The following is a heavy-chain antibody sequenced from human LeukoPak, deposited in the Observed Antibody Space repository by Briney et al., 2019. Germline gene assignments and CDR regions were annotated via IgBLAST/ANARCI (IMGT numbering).Heavy chain of an antibody. CDR3: ARVMDSSGYYYYMDV. CDR1: GFTFSSYG. J-gene: IGHJ6*03. V-gene: IGHV3-21*01. Sequence: PGGSLRLSCAASGFTFSSYGMHWVRQAPGKGLEWVSSISSSSSYIYYADSVKGRFTISRDNAKNSLYLQMNSLRAEDTAVYYCARVMDSSGYYYYMDVWGKGTTVTISS. CDR2: ISSSSSYI. D-gene: IGHD3-22*01.